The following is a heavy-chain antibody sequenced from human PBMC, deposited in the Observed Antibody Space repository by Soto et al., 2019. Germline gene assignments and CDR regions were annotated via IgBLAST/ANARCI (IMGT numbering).Heavy chain of an antibody. CDR3: AQNPPYYHDSSGYRLFDY. Sequence: RLSCAASGFPFSSYAMSWFRQAPGKGLEGVSAISGSGGSTYYADSVKGRFTISRDKSKNTLYLQMNSLRAEDTEAYYFAQNPPYYHDSSGYRLFDYWGQGTLVTVS. D-gene: IGHD3-22*01. V-gene: IGHV3-23*01. J-gene: IGHJ4*02. CDR2: ISGSGGST. CDR1: GFPFSSYA.